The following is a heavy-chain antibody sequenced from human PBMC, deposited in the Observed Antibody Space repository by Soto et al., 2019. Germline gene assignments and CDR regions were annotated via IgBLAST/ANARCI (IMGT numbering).Heavy chain of an antibody. D-gene: IGHD5-12*01. CDR3: AKSLYSGYDSTYYYYYVMDV. Sequence: WETLSLTCTGCVGSISRYYWIWVRQPAGKGLEWIGRIYTSGSTTYNPSLKSRVTMSVATSKKQFSLTLTSVTAADTAVYYCAKSLYSGYDSTYYYYYVMDVRAQGTTVTVSS. CDR1: VGSISRYY. J-gene: IGHJ6*02. V-gene: IGHV4-4*07. CDR2: IYTSGST.